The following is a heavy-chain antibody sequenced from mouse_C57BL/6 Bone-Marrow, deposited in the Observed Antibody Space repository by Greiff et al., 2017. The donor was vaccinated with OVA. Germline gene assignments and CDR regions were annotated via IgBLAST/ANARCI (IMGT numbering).Heavy chain of an antibody. CDR3: VRPPGDGYMRGNYAMDY. Sequence: EVKLVESGGGLVQPKGSLKLSCAASGFSFNTYAMNWVRQAPGKGLEWVARIRSKSNNYATYYADSVKDRFTISRDDSESMLYLQMNNLKTEDTAMYYCVRPPGDGYMRGNYAMDYWGQGTSVTVSS. CDR1: GFSFNTYA. J-gene: IGHJ4*01. V-gene: IGHV10-1*01. D-gene: IGHD2-3*01. CDR2: IRSKSNNYAT.